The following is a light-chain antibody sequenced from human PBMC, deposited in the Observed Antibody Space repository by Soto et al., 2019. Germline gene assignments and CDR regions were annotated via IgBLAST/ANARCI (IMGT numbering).Light chain of an antibody. Sequence: DLQLTQSPSFLSASVGDRVTITCRASQGISSHLAWYQQKPGKAPKLLIYAASTLQSGVPSRFSGSGSGTEFTLTISSLQPEDFATYYCQQLNSLFGGGTKVEIK. CDR2: AAS. CDR3: QQLNSL. V-gene: IGKV1-9*01. CDR1: QGISSH. J-gene: IGKJ4*01.